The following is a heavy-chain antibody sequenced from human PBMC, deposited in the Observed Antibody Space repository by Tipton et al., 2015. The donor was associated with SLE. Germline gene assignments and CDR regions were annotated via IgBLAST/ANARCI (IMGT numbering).Heavy chain of an antibody. Sequence: TLSLTCTVSGGSISSYYWSWIRXPPGKGXXWIRYIYYSXSTNYNPSLTSRGTISVDXSXNXXSLKLSXVTAADTAVXXCARPAVAGIGGPFDYWGQGTLVT. J-gene: IGHJ4*02. CDR1: GGSISSYY. D-gene: IGHD6-19*01. CDR3: ARPAVAGIGGPFDY. CDR2: IYYSXST. V-gene: IGHV4-59*12.